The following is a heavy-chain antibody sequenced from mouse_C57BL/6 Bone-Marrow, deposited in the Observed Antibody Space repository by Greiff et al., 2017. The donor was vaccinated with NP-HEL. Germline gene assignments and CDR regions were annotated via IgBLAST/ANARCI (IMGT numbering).Heavy chain of an antibody. Sequence: LVESGAELVRPGTSVKMSCKASGYTFTSYWMHWVKQRPGQGLEWIGNINPSNGGTNYNEKFKSKATLTVDKSSSTAYMQLSSLTSEDSAVYYCARSRAEGRDYWGQGTTLTVSS. J-gene: IGHJ2*01. CDR2: INPSNGGT. D-gene: IGHD3-3*01. V-gene: IGHV1-53*01. CDR3: ARSRAEGRDY. CDR1: GYTFTSYW.